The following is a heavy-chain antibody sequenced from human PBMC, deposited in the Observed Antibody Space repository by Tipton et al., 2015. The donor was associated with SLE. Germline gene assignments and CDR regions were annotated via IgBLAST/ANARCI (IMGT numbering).Heavy chain of an antibody. CDR1: GGSISSYY. D-gene: IGHD5-24*01. J-gene: IGHJ4*02. CDR2: IYYSGST. Sequence: TLSLTCTVSGGSISSYYWSWIRQPPGKGLEWIGYIYYSGSTYYNPSLKSRVTISVDTSKNQFSLKLSSVTAADTAVYYCARGSMDWGQGTLVTVSS. CDR3: ARGSMD. V-gene: IGHV4-59*12.